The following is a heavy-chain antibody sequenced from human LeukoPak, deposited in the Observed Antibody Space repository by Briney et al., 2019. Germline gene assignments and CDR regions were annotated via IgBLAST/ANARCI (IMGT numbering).Heavy chain of an antibody. V-gene: IGHV6-1*01. CDR3: ARSLDTDLRE. CDR2: TYYRSKWYN. CDR1: RDSVSSNSAA. J-gene: IGHJ4*02. D-gene: IGHD5-18*01. Sequence: SQTLSLTCAISRDSVSSNSAAWIWIRQSPSRGLEWLGRTYYRSKWYNDYAVSVKGRITISPDIAKNQLSLQLNSVIPEDTAVYYCARSLDTDLREWGQGTLVTVSS.